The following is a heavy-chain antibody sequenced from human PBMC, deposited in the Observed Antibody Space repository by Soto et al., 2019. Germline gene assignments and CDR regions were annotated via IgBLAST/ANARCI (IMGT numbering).Heavy chain of an antibody. J-gene: IGHJ4*02. V-gene: IGHV3-23*01. CDR3: ARRMITFGGVIGNFDY. Sequence: EVQLLESGGGLLQPGGSLRLSCAASGFTFSGYAMNWVRQAPGKGLEWVSGISSNGGNTDYRDSVKGRFTISRDNSKHTLYLQMTSLTAEDTAVYYCARRMITFGGVIGNFDYWGQGNLVTVSS. CDR1: GFTFSGYA. D-gene: IGHD3-16*02. CDR2: ISSNGGNT.